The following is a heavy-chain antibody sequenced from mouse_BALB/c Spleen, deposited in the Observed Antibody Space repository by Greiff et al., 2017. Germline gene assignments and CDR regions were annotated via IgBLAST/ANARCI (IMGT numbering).Heavy chain of an antibody. D-gene: IGHD2-4*01. Sequence: EVQVVESGTVLARPGASVKMSCKASGYSFTSYWMHWVKQRPGQGLEWIGAIYPGNSDTSYNQKFKGKAKLTAVTSASTAYMELSSLTNEDSAVYYCTRPIYYDYEGYWGQGTTLTVSS. CDR1: GYSFTSYW. CDR3: TRPIYYDYEGY. CDR2: IYPGNSDT. V-gene: IGHV1-5*01. J-gene: IGHJ2*01.